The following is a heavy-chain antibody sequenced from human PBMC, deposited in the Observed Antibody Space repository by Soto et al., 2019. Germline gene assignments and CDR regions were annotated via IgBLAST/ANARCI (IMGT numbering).Heavy chain of an antibody. V-gene: IGHV1-8*01. Sequence: ASVKVSCKASGYTFTSYDINWVRQATGQGLEWMGWMNPNSGNTGYAQKFQGRVTMTRNTSISTAYMELSSLRSEDTAVYYCAREGGYSSSWSNYYYYYYMDVWGKGTTVTVSS. CDR2: MNPNSGNT. CDR1: GYTFTSYD. J-gene: IGHJ6*03. CDR3: AREGGYSSSWSNYYYYYYMDV. D-gene: IGHD6-13*01.